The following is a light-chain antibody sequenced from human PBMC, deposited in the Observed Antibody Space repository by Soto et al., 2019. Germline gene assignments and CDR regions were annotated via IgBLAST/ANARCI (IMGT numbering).Light chain of an antibody. CDR2: DVS. V-gene: IGLV2-14*01. CDR3: SSYTSSSTLNV. J-gene: IGLJ1*01. Sequence: QSVLTQPASVSGSPGQSITISCTGTSSDFGGYNYVSWYQQHPGKAPNLMIYDVSNRPSGVSNRFSGSKSGNTASLTISGLQAEDEADYYCSSYTSSSTLNVFGTGTKVTVL. CDR1: SSDFGGYNY.